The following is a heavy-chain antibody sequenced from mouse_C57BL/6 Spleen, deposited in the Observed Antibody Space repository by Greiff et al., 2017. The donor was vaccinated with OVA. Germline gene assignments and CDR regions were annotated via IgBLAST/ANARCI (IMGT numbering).Heavy chain of an antibody. D-gene: IGHD1-1*01. CDR1: GFSLTSYG. J-gene: IGHJ1*03. Sequence: VQLQQSGPGLVQPSQSLSITCTVSGFSLTSYGVHWVSQSQGKGLEWLGVIWSGGSTDYNAAFISRLSISKDNTKSQVFFKMNSLQADDTAIYYCARKDYGSSYWYFDVWGTGTTVTVSS. CDR2: IWSGGST. CDR3: ARKDYGSSYWYFDV. V-gene: IGHV2-2*01.